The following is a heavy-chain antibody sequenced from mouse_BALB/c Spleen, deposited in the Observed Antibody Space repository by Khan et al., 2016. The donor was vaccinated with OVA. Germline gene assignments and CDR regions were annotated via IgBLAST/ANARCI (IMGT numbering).Heavy chain of an antibody. CDR1: GFTFSSFT. J-gene: IGHJ4*01. D-gene: IGHD4-1*01. V-gene: IGHV5-12-2*01. Sequence: EVELVESGGGLVQPGGSLKLSCAASGFTFSSFTMYWVRQTPEKGLEWVAYITNGGSTTYYSDTLEGRFTISRDNAKNILNLQMSSLKSEDTAMYDGTRHGIHRNYLMDHWGQGTSVTVSS. CDR2: ITNGGSTT. CDR3: TRHGIHRNYLMDH.